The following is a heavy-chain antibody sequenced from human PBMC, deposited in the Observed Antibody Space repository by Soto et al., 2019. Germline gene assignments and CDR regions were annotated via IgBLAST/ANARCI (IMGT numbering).Heavy chain of an antibody. J-gene: IGHJ6*02. V-gene: IGHV3-7*03. CDR1: GFTFSSYW. CDR3: AKHRDYYYYGMDV. CDR2: IKQDGSEK. Sequence: GGSLRLSCAASGFTFSSYWMSWVRQAPGKGLEWVASIKQDGSEKYYVDSVKGRFTISRDNAKNSLYLQMNSLRAEDTAVYYCAKHRDYYYYGMDVWGQGTTVTVSS.